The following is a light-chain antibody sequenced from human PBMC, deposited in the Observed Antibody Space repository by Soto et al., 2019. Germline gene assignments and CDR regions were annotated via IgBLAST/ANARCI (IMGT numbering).Light chain of an antibody. Sequence: QSVLTQPASVSGSPGQSITISCTGTRSDVGGYNSVSWYQQHPGKAPNLMIYDVDKRPSRVSNRFSASKSGNTASLTISELQAEDEADYYCSSYASSSTLAVFGGGTKLTVL. CDR1: RSDVGGYNS. CDR2: DVD. CDR3: SSYASSSTLAV. J-gene: IGLJ2*01. V-gene: IGLV2-14*01.